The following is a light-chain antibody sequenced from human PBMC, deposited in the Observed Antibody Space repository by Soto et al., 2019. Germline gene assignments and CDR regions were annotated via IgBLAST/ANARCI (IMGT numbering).Light chain of an antibody. CDR2: AAS. V-gene: IGKV1-39*01. CDR3: QQSYSTPP. Sequence: DIQMTQSPSSLSASVGDRVTITCRASQSISSYLNWYQQKPGIAPKLLIYAASSLQSGVPSRFSGSGYGTDFTLTISSLQPEDFATYYCQQSYSTPPFGQGTKLEIK. CDR1: QSISSY. J-gene: IGKJ2*01.